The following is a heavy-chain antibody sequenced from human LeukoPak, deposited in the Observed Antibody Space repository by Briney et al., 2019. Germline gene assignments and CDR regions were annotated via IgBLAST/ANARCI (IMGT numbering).Heavy chain of an antibody. CDR1: GYSFTSYW. CDR2: TYPGDSDT. J-gene: IGHJ6*04. D-gene: IGHD2-2*01. Sequence: GESLKISCKGSGYSFTSYWIGWVRQMPGKGLEWMGITYPGDSDTRYSPSFQGQVTISADKSISTAYLQWSSLKASDTAMYYCATSTTPEVFCSSTSCYYYYGMDVWGKGTTVTVSS. V-gene: IGHV5-51*01. CDR3: ATSTTPEVFCSSTSCYYYYGMDV.